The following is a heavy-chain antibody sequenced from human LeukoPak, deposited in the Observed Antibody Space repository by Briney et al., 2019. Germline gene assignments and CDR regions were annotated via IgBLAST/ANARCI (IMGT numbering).Heavy chain of an antibody. CDR1: GFAVGGNY. CDR2: FYVDGRA. D-gene: IGHD2-2*01. CDR3: AKGTRVSSATRGYFDY. Sequence: GGSLRLSCAASGFAVGGNYISWVRQAPGKGLEWVSIFYVDGRAFHAASVKGRFTMSRDTSKNTVDLQMNSLRAEDTAVYYCAKGTRVSSATRGYFDYWGQGTLVTVPS. J-gene: IGHJ4*02. V-gene: IGHV3-53*01.